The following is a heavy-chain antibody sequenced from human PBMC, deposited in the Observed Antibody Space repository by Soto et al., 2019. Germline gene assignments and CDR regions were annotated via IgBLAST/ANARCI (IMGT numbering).Heavy chain of an antibody. D-gene: IGHD2-15*01. CDR1: GYTFTRYT. CDR2: INPDNGNT. CDR3: ARGIATGQLDP. Sequence: QVQLVQSGAEVKKPGDSVKISCKASGYTFTRYTMNWVRQAPGQRLEWMGWINPDNGNTKSSQKFQDRVIITRDTSASTAHMDLSSLRSEDTAVYYCARGIATGQLDPWGQGTLVTVSS. J-gene: IGHJ5*02. V-gene: IGHV1-3*01.